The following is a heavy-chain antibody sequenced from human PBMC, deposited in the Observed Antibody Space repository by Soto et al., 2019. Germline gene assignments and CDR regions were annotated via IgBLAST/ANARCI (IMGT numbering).Heavy chain of an antibody. CDR1: GYTFTRHG. D-gene: IGHD6-19*01. V-gene: IGHV1-18*01. CDR2: ISAYHNNI. J-gene: IGHJ4*02. CDR3: ARGGSGWYLDY. Sequence: ASVKVSCKTSGYTFTRHGLTCVRQAPGQGLEWMGWISAYHNNISDAQNLQGRVTMTTNTSTNVAYMELRSLRSDDTAVYYCARGGSGWYLDYWGQGTLVTVSS.